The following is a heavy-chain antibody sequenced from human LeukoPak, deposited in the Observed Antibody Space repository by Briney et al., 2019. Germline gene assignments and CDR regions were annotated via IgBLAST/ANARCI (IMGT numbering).Heavy chain of an antibody. J-gene: IGHJ4*02. D-gene: IGHD3-10*01. CDR3: ARDHRGSGSYPTPFDY. CDR2: INWNGGST. CDR1: GFTFDDYG. V-gene: IGHV3-20*04. Sequence: GGSLRLSCAASGFTFDDYGMSWVRQAPGKGLEWVSGINWNGGSTGYADSVKGRFTISRDNAKNSLYLQMNSLRAEGTALYYCARDHRGSGSYPTPFDYWGQGTLVTVSS.